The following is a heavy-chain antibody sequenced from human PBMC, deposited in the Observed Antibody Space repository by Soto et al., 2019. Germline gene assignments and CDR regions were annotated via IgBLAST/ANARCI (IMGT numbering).Heavy chain of an antibody. CDR1: GFSFSDYN. CDR2: IHVYSSPI. D-gene: IGHD3-16*01. CDR3: VRDGGRSGNLDY. V-gene: IGHV3-48*02. Sequence: GSLRLSCAVSGFSFSDYNMDWARQAPGKGLEWIAYIHVYSSPIYYADSVKGRFTISRDNAKNSVYLQMNSLRDEDTAVYYCVRDGGRSGNLDYWGQGALVTVSS. J-gene: IGHJ4*02.